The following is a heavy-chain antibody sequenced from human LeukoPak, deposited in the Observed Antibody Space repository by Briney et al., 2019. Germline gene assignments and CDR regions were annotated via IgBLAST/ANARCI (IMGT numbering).Heavy chain of an antibody. Sequence: ASVKVSCKASGYTFTSYYMHWVRQAPGQGLEWMGWINPNNGGTNYAQKFQGRVSMTSDTSITTAYMELSSLRSDDTAVYYCARIYRGPDFWGQGTLVTVSS. CDR2: INPNNGGT. D-gene: IGHD3-16*02. CDR3: ARIYRGPDF. J-gene: IGHJ4*02. V-gene: IGHV1-2*02. CDR1: GYTFTSYY.